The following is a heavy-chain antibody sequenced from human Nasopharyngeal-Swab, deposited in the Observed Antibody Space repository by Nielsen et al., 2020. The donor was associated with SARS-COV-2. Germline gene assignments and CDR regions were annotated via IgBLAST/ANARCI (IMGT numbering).Heavy chain of an antibody. CDR1: GFTFSNAW. CDR2: IKSKTDGGTT. J-gene: IGHJ6*03. Sequence: GGSLRLSFAASGFTFSNAWMSWVRQAPGKGLEWVGRIKSKTDGGTTDYAAPVKGRFTISRDDSKNTLYLQMNSLKTEDTAVYYCTTAQSLYYYMDVWGKGTTVTVSS. CDR3: TTAQSLYYYMDV. V-gene: IGHV3-15*01.